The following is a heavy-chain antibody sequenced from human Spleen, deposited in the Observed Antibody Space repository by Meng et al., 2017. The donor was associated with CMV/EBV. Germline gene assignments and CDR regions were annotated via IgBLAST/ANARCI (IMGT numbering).Heavy chain of an antibody. CDR3: ARVIAVAGTAPFDY. Sequence: ASVKVSCKASGYTFTGYHIHWVRQAPGQGLEWMGWINPNSGVTRYAQKFQGRVTMTRDTSISTAYMDLRRLRSDDTAVFYCARVIAVAGTAPFDYWGQGTLVTVSS. J-gene: IGHJ4*02. V-gene: IGHV1-2*02. CDR1: GYTFTGYH. CDR2: INPNSGVT. D-gene: IGHD6-19*01.